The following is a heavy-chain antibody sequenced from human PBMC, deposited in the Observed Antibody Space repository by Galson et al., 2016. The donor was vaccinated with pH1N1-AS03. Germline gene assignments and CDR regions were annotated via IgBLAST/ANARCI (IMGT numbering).Heavy chain of an antibody. V-gene: IGHV1-69*06. CDR2: VIPIFGTT. CDR1: GGTFSSYA. CDR3: ARAMVPTTYYGMDV. J-gene: IGHJ6*02. Sequence: SVKVSCKASGGTFSSYAFSWVRQAPGQGLEWMGGVIPIFGTTNYAQKFQGKVTITADKSTSTAYMELRSLRSDDTAVYYCARAMVPTTYYGMDVWGQGTTATVSS. D-gene: IGHD4/OR15-4a*01.